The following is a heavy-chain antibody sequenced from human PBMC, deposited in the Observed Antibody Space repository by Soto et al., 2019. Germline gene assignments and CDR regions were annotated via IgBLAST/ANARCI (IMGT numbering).Heavy chain of an antibody. CDR1: GFTFSSYW. CDR2: VKYDGSQT. Sequence: LRLSCADSGFTFSSYWMSWVRQAPGKGLEWVANVKYDGSQTYYVGSVKGRFTISRDNAKNSLYLQMNSLRAEDTAVYYCAKGSGVLTYFDYWGQGTLVTVSS. V-gene: IGHV3-7*03. CDR3: AKGSGVLTYFDY. J-gene: IGHJ4*02. D-gene: IGHD3-10*01.